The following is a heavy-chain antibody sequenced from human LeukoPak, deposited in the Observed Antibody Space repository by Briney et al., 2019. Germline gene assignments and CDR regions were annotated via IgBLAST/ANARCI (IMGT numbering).Heavy chain of an antibody. J-gene: IGHJ4*02. Sequence: GGSLRLSCAASGFTFSSYGMHWVRQAPGKGLGWVAVIWYDGSNKYYADSVKGRFTISRDNSKNTLYLQMNSLRAEDTAVYYCARASRITMVRGVIGPDYWGQGTLVTVSS. CDR2: IWYDGSNK. D-gene: IGHD3-10*01. CDR3: ARASRITMVRGVIGPDY. V-gene: IGHV3-33*01. CDR1: GFTFSSYG.